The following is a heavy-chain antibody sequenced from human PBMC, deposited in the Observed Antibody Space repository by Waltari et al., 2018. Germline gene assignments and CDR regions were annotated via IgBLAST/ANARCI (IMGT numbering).Heavy chain of an antibody. D-gene: IGHD3-10*01. V-gene: IGHV1-18*01. CDR3: GRVGVQSGADY. J-gene: IGHJ4*02. CDR1: GYTFTTYT. Sequence: QVHLVQSGAEMKKPGAPVSVSCKASGYTFTTYTITWVRQAPGQGLEWMGWINTLTGNTDYAKNLQGRVTMTADTSTNTAYMELSNLRSDDSAVYYCGRVGVQSGADYWGQGTLVTVSS. CDR2: INTLTGNT.